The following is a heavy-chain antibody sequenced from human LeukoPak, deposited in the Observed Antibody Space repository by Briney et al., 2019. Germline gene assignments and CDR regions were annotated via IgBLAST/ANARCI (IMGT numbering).Heavy chain of an antibody. CDR3: ARRPLFDY. CDR1: NYSIVSGYY. V-gene: IGHV4-38-2*02. J-gene: IGHJ4*02. CDR2: IYHSGST. Sequence: PSETLSLTCTVSNYSIVSGYYWGWVRQPPGKGLEWIGSIYHSGSTYYNPSLKSRVTISVDTSKNQFSLKLSSVTAADTAVYYCARRPLFDYWGQGTLVTVSS.